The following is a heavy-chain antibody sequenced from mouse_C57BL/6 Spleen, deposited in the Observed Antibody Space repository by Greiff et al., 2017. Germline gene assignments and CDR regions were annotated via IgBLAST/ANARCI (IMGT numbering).Heavy chain of an antibody. CDR3: ARRNYGSNYYAMDY. CDR1: GFSLTSYA. Sequence: QVQLKQSGPGLVAPSQSLSITCTVSGFSLTSYAISWVRQPPGKGLEWLGVIWTGGGTNYNSALKSRLSISKDNSKSQVFLKMNSLQTDDTARYYCARRNYGSNYYAMDYWGQGTSVTVSS. V-gene: IGHV2-9-1*01. D-gene: IGHD1-1*01. J-gene: IGHJ4*01. CDR2: IWTGGGT.